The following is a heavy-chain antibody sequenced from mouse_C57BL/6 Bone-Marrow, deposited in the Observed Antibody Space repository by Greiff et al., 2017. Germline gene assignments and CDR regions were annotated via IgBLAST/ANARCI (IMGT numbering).Heavy chain of an antibody. J-gene: IGHJ2*01. D-gene: IGHD2-2*01. Sequence: VQLQQPGAELVKPGASVKMSCKASGYTFTSYWITWVKQRPGQGLEWIGDIYPGSGSTNYNEKFKSKATLTVDKSSSTAYMQISSLTSEYSAVYYCASSGLLWLRLWDYWGQGTTLTVSS. CDR3: ASSGLLWLRLWDY. V-gene: IGHV1-55*01. CDR2: IYPGSGST. CDR1: GYTFTSYW.